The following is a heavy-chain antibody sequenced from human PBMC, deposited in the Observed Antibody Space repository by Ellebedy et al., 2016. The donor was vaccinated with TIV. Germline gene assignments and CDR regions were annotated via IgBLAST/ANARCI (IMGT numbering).Heavy chain of an antibody. V-gene: IGHV1-46*01. CDR2: INPRGGRK. Sequence: AASVKVSCKASGYTFTTHYLHWFRQARRQGPEWMGMINPRGGRKSYAQRFQGRVTMTMDTSTNTVFVDLKSLRSEDTAVYFCARDQGLEPTQVGFYGMDVWGQGTTVTVSS. CDR1: GYTFTTHY. D-gene: IGHD6-19*01. J-gene: IGHJ6*02. CDR3: ARDQGLEPTQVGFYGMDV.